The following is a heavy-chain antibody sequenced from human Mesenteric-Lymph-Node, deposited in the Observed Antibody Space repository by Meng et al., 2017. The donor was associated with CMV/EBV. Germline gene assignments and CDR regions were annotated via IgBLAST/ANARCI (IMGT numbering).Heavy chain of an antibody. J-gene: IGHJ6*02. V-gene: IGHV1-69*10. CDR3: ANSASINGTTGYGMDV. CDR2: IVPMLGLL. CDR1: GGTFRSYV. Sequence: SVQVSCQASGGTFRSYVINWLRQAPGQGREWMGGIVPMLGLLTYAQKFQGRVTVTADRSTGTAYMELSSLRSEDTAVYYCANSASINGTTGYGMDVWGQGTTVTVSS. D-gene: IGHD1-20*01.